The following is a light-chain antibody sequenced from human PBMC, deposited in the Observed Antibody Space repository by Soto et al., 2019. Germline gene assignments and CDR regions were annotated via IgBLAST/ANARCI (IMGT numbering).Light chain of an antibody. CDR1: SSNVGSYNL. CDR3: CSYAGDFTYV. Sequence: QSALTQPASVSGSPGQSITISCTGTSSNVGSYNLVSWYQQHPGKAPILMIYEVSQRPSGVSNRCSGSKSGNAASLTISGRQAEDEADYYCCSYAGDFTYVFGTGTKLTVL. J-gene: IGLJ1*01. CDR2: EVS. V-gene: IGLV2-23*02.